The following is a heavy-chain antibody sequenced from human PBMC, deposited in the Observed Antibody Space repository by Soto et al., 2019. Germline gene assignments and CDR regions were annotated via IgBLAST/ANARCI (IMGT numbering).Heavy chain of an antibody. D-gene: IGHD3-3*01. J-gene: IGHJ6*02. CDR1: GYTFTDYY. CDR2: INPNSGGT. CDR3: ARDHYYDFWSGYPLGNYYYGMDV. Sequence: ASATVSCKASGYTFTDYYMHWVRQAPGQGLEWMGWINPNSGGTNYAQKFQGRVTMTRDTSISTAYMELSRLRSDDTAVYYCARDHYYDFWSGYPLGNYYYGMDVWGQGTTVTVSS. V-gene: IGHV1-2*02.